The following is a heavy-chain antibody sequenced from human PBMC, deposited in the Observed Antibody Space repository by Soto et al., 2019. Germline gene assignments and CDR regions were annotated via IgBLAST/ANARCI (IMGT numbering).Heavy chain of an antibody. V-gene: IGHV3-74*01. CDR3: AIDGEGF. CDR1: GFTFSSNW. CDR2: INTDGSET. D-gene: IGHD2-21*01. J-gene: IGHJ4*02. Sequence: EVQLVESGGGLVQPGGSLRLSCAASGFTFSSNWMHWVRRLPERGLVWVSRINTDGSETTYVDSVKGRFTISRDNSKNTLYLLMNGLRVEDTAVYYCAIDGEGFWGQGTLVTVSS.